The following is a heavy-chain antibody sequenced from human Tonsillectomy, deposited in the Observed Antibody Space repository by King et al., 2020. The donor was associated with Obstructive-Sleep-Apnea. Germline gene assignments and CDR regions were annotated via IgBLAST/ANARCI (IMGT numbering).Heavy chain of an antibody. CDR1: GFTFDDYG. CDR3: ARDSDPEEVLLGAFDI. D-gene: IGHD7-27*01. V-gene: IGHV3-20*04. Sequence: VQLVESGGGVVRPGGSLRLSCAASGFTFDDYGLSWVRQAPGKGLEWVCNINWNGGSTGYADSVKGRFTISRDNAKNSLYLQMNSPRAEDTALYYCARDSDPEEVLLGAFDIWGQGTMVTVSS. J-gene: IGHJ3*02. CDR2: INWNGGST.